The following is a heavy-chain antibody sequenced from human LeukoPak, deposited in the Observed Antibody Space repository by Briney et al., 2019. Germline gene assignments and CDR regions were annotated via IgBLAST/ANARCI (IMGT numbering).Heavy chain of an antibody. CDR3: ARESVLYYYDSSGSFDY. CDR2: ISSSSSYI. CDR1: GFTFSSYS. D-gene: IGHD3-22*01. J-gene: IGHJ4*02. V-gene: IGHV3-21*06. Sequence: PGGSLRLSCAASGFTFSSYSMNWVRQAPGKGLEWVSSISSSSSYIYYVDSVKGRFTISRDNAKNSLYLQMNSLRAEDTAVYYCARESVLYYYDSSGSFDYWGQGTLVTVSS.